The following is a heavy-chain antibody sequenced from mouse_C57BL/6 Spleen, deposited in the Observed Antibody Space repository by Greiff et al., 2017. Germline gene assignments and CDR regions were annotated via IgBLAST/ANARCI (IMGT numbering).Heavy chain of an antibody. J-gene: IGHJ4*01. Sequence: QVQLQQPGAELVMPGASVKLSCKASGYTFTSYWMHWVKQRPGQGLEWIGEIDPSDSYTNYNKKFKGKSTLTVDKSSSTAYMQLSSLTSEDSAVYYCARSLGLLRDYWGQGTSVTVSS. V-gene: IGHV1-69*01. CDR2: IDPSDSYT. CDR1: GYTFTSYW. CDR3: ARSLGLLRDY. D-gene: IGHD1-1*01.